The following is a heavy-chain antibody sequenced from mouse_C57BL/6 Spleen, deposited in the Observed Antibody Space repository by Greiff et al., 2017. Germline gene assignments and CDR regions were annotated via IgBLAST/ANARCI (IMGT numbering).Heavy chain of an antibody. V-gene: IGHV1-82*01. J-gene: IGHJ1*03. D-gene: IGHD1-1*01. CDR3: ARSDYYGSSRGYFDV. CDR2: IYPGDGDT. Sequence: VQLVESGPELVKPGASVKISCKASGYAFSSSWMNWVKQRPGKGLEWIGRIYPGDGDTNYNGKFKGKATLTADKSSSTAYMQLSSLTSEDSAVYFCARSDYYGSSRGYFDVWGTGTTVTVSS. CDR1: GYAFSSSW.